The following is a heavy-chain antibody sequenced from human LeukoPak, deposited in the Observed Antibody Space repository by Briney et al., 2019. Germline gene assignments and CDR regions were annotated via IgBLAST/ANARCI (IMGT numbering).Heavy chain of an antibody. CDR2: IIPIFGTA. Sequence: SVKVSCKASGGTFSSYAISWVRQAPGQGLEWMGGIIPIFGTANYAQKFQGRVTITTDESTSTAYMELSSLRSGDTAVYYCARVLGQQLVRGWFDPWGQGTLVTVSS. CDR3: ARVLGQQLVRGWFDP. V-gene: IGHV1-69*05. J-gene: IGHJ5*02. CDR1: GGTFSSYA. D-gene: IGHD6-13*01.